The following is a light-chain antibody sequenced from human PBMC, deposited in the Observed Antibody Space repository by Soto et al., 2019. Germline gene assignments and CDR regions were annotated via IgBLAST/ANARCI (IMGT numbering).Light chain of an antibody. V-gene: IGKV1-12*01. Sequence: DIQMTQSPSSVSASVGDRVTITCRASQGIGDRLAWYQQRPGKVPQLVVYFASTLPSGVPSRFSASGSGAEFILTINSLQAEDFATYYCLHTFSFPRTFGQGTKVDIK. CDR2: FAS. CDR1: QGIGDR. CDR3: LHTFSFPRT. J-gene: IGKJ1*01.